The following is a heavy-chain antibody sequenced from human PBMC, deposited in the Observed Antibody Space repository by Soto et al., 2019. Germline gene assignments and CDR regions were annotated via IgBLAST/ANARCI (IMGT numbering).Heavy chain of an antibody. CDR2: ISANNGNT. CDR3: ARDAAVGLFDY. Sequence: QVQLVQSGAEVKKPGASVKVSCKASGYTFTSYGISWVRQAPGQGLEWMGWISANNGNTNYAQKLQGRATXTXXTSTSTAYMELRSLRSDDTAGYYCARDAAVGLFDYWGQGTLVTVSS. D-gene: IGHD1-26*01. CDR1: GYTFTSYG. J-gene: IGHJ4*02. V-gene: IGHV1-18*01.